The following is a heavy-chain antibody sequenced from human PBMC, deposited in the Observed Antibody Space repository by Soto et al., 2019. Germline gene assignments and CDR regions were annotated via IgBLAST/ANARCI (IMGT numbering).Heavy chain of an antibody. CDR1: GFTFSSYG. CDR2: ISYDGSNK. V-gene: IGHV3-30*18. Sequence: ESGGGVVQPGRSLRLSCAASGFTFSSYGMHWVRQAPGKGLEWVAVISYDGSNKYYADSVKGRFTISRDNSKNTLYLQMNSLRAEDTAVYYCAKVGLPGYYYYYMDVWGKGTTVTVSS. D-gene: IGHD2-15*01. J-gene: IGHJ6*03. CDR3: AKVGLPGYYYYYMDV.